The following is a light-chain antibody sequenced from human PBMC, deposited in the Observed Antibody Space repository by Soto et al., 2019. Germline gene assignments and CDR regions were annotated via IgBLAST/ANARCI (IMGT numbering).Light chain of an antibody. Sequence: QSALTQPPSVSGSPGQSITISCTGTSSAVDSYNLVSWYQQHPGEAPKLMIYEDSKRPSEISDRFSGSKSGNTASLTISGLQAEDEADYYCCSYGGSVIFGGGTKVTVL. CDR2: EDS. CDR3: CSYGGSVI. V-gene: IGLV2-23*01. CDR1: SSAVDSYNL. J-gene: IGLJ2*01.